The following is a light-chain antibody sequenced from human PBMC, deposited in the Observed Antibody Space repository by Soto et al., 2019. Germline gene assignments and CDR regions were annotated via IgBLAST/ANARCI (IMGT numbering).Light chain of an antibody. V-gene: IGKV1-5*01. Sequence: DIQMTQAPSTLSASVGYTVTSSCWASQSISTSWAGYQQKPGKAPNLLISGASTLEEGVPSRYRSSGSGADFALNISSLQTDDCATYYCQPYSTYSTFGQGTMVEIE. CDR3: QPYSTYST. CDR2: GAS. CDR1: QSISTS. J-gene: IGKJ1*01.